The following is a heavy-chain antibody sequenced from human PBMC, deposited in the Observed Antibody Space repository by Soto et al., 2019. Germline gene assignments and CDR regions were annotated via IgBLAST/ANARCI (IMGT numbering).Heavy chain of an antibody. CDR2: VIPIFGTA. Sequence: SVKVSCKASGGTFSSYAISWVRQAPGHGLEWMGGVIPIFGTANYAQKLQGRVTITADESTSTDYMELSSLKSEDTGVYYCARGAMDYHGSGSYCGMDLWGQVTRVTAP. D-gene: IGHD3-10*01. J-gene: IGHJ6*02. CDR1: GGTFSSYA. V-gene: IGHV1-69*13. CDR3: ARGAMDYHGSGSYCGMDL.